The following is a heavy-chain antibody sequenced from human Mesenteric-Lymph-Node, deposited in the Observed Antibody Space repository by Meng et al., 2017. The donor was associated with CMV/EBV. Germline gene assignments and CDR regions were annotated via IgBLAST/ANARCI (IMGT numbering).Heavy chain of an antibody. Sequence: ESLKISCAVSGFAVGSTYMSWVRQAPGKGLEWIGSIYYSGSTYYSPSLKSRVTISVDTSKNQFSLKLSSVTAADTAVYYCATLDTAMVSIDYWGQGTLVTVSS. V-gene: IGHV4-38-2*01. J-gene: IGHJ4*02. CDR1: GFAVGSTYM. CDR2: IYYSGST. D-gene: IGHD5-18*01. CDR3: ATLDTAMVSIDY.